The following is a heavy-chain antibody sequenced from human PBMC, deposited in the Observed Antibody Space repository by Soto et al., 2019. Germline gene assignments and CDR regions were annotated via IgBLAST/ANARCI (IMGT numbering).Heavy chain of an antibody. D-gene: IGHD3-10*01. Sequence: LSLTCTVSGGSISSYYWSWIRQAPGKGLEWVSYISSSGSTIYYADSVKGRFTISRDNAKNSLYLQMNSLRAEDTAVYYCASLMSSGYYYGMDVWGQGTTVTVSS. CDR1: GGSISSYY. CDR3: ASLMSSGYYYGMDV. CDR2: ISSSGSTI. V-gene: IGHV3-11*01. J-gene: IGHJ6*02.